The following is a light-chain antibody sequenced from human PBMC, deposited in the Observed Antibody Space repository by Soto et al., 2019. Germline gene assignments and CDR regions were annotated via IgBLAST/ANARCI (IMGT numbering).Light chain of an antibody. Sequence: EVVLTQSPGTLSLSPGERATLSCRASQSVSSYYFAWYQQRPGQAPRLLIFGASSRATGIPDRFSGSGSGTDFTLSISRLEPEDFAVYYCQQYGSSPPTWTFGQGTKVDIK. CDR1: QSVSSYY. CDR2: GAS. V-gene: IGKV3-20*01. J-gene: IGKJ1*01. CDR3: QQYGSSPPTWT.